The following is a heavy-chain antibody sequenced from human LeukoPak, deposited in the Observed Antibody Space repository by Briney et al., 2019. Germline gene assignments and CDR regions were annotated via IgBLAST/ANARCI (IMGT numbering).Heavy chain of an antibody. CDR3: ARDGIMRRSSSRYPKNFDY. V-gene: IGHV3-21*01. CDR2: ISSSSYI. J-gene: IGHJ4*02. CDR1: GFTFSSYS. Sequence: PGGSLRLSCAASGFTFSSYSMNWVRQAPEKGLEWVSSISSSSYIYYADSVKGRFTISRDNAKNSLYLQMNSLRAEDTAVYYCARDGIMRRSSSRYPKNFDYWGQGTPVTVSS. D-gene: IGHD6-13*01.